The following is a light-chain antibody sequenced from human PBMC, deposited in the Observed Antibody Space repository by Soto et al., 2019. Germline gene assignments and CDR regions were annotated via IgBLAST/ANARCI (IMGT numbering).Light chain of an antibody. CDR2: KGS. J-gene: IGKJ1*01. CDR3: QHYNSYSEA. V-gene: IGKV1-5*03. Sequence: DIQMTQSPSTLSASVGDIVTITFRASQKISGWLAWYQQKPGKAPKLLIYKGSSLESGVPSRFSGSGSGTEFTLTISSLQPDDFATYYCQHYNSYSEAFGQGTKVDIK. CDR1: QKISGW.